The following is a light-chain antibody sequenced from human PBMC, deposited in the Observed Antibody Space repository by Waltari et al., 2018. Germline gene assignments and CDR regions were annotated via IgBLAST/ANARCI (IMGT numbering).Light chain of an antibody. CDR3: SSYAGSSKGV. V-gene: IGLV2-23*02. J-gene: IGLJ2*01. Sequence: QSALTQPASVSGPPGQSTTISCTGTSSDVGNYKRVSWYQQHPGKAPKLMIYAVSKLPSGVSDRFSGSKSGDMASLTISGLQPEDEAEYFCSSYAGSSKGVFGGGTKVTVL. CDR1: SSDVGNYKR. CDR2: AVS.